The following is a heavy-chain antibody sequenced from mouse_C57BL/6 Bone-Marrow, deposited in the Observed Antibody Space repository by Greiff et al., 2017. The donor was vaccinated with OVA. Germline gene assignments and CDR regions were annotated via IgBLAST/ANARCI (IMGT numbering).Heavy chain of an antibody. V-gene: IGHV1-7*01. CDR3: AIIYYDYHWYFDV. D-gene: IGHD2-4*01. CDR2: INPSSGYT. Sequence: QVQLQQSGAELAKPGASVKLSCKASGYTFTSYWMHWVKQRPGQGLEWIGYINPSSGYTKYNQKFKDKATLTADKSSSTAYMQLSSLTYEDSAVYYCAIIYYDYHWYFDVWGTGTTVTVSS. J-gene: IGHJ1*03. CDR1: GYTFTSYW.